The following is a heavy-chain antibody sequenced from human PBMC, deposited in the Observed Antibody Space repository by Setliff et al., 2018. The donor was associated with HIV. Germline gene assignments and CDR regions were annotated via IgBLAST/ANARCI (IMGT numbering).Heavy chain of an antibody. J-gene: IGHJ4*02. Sequence: ASVKVSCKASGYTFTGHYLHWVRQAPGQGLEWLGWVNPNSGDAIYAQNFQGRVTMTRDTSINAAYMELRGLRSDDTAVYYCARDEGSGWPLDYWGQGTLVTVSS. CDR3: ARDEGSGWPLDY. V-gene: IGHV1-2*02. CDR1: GYTFTGHY. D-gene: IGHD6-19*01. CDR2: VNPNSGDA.